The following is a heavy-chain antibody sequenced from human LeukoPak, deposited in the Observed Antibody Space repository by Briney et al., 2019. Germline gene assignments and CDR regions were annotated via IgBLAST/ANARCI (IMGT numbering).Heavy chain of an antibody. Sequence: PGGSLRLSCAASGFTFSNYAMHWVRQAPGKGLEYVSAISSNGGSTYYANSVKGRFTISRDNSKNTLYLQMGSLRAEDMAVYYCARARYDILTGYTFDYWGQGTLVTVSS. CDR1: GFTFSNYA. CDR3: ARARYDILTGYTFDY. D-gene: IGHD3-9*01. V-gene: IGHV3-64*01. J-gene: IGHJ4*02. CDR2: ISSNGGST.